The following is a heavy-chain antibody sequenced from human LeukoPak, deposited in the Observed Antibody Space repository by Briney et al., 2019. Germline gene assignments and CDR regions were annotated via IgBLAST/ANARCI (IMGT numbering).Heavy chain of an antibody. D-gene: IGHD4-17*01. Sequence: GGSLRLSCAASGFTLSSYAMSWVRQAPGKGLEWVSAISDSGNTYHADSVKGRFTISRDSSKNTLFLQMNRLRPEDAAVYYCARAATVTAESAFGYWGQGTLVTVSS. CDR1: GFTLSSYA. CDR3: ARAATVTAESAFGY. V-gene: IGHV3-23*01. CDR2: ISDSGNT. J-gene: IGHJ4*02.